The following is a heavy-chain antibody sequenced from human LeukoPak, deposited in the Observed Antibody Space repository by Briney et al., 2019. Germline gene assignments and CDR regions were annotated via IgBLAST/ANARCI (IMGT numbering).Heavy chain of an antibody. Sequence: ASVKVSCKASGYTFTSYAMHWVRQAPGQRLEWMGWINAGNGNTKYSQKFQGRVTITRDTSASTAYMELSSLRSEDTAVYYCARAVLLWFGEPHGFDYGMDVWGKGTTVTVSS. CDR1: GYTFTSYA. CDR2: INAGNGNT. V-gene: IGHV1-3*01. CDR3: ARAVLLWFGEPHGFDYGMDV. D-gene: IGHD3-10*01. J-gene: IGHJ6*04.